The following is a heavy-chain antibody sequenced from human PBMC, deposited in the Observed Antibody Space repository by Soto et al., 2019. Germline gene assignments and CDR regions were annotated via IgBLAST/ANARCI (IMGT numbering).Heavy chain of an antibody. CDR3: ARINYDFWSSVGMDV. CDR2: ISYDGSNK. CDR1: GFTFSSYG. D-gene: IGHD3-3*01. Sequence: GGSLRLSCAASGFTFSSYGMHWVRQAPGKGLEWVAVISYDGSNKYYADSVKGRFTISRDNSKNTLYLQMNSLRAEDTAVYYCARINYDFWSSVGMDVWGQGTTVTVSS. J-gene: IGHJ6*02. V-gene: IGHV3-30*03.